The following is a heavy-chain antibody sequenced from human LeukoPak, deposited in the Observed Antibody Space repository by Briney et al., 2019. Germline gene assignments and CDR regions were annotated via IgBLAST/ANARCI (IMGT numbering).Heavy chain of an antibody. CDR3: AKASRSGYDSSGYRLGYDAFDI. D-gene: IGHD3-22*01. J-gene: IGHJ3*02. CDR2: ISWNSGSI. CDR1: GFAFDDYA. Sequence: GGSLRLSCAASGFAFDDYAMHWVRQAPGKGLEGVSGISWNSGSIGYADSVKGRFTISRDNAKNSLYLQMNSLRAEDTALYYCAKASRSGYDSSGYRLGYDAFDIWGQGTMVTVSS. V-gene: IGHV3-9*01.